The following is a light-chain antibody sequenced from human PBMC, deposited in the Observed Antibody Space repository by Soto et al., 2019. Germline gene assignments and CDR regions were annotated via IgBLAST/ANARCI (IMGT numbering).Light chain of an antibody. CDR3: AAWDDSLNGFYV. V-gene: IGLV1-44*01. CDR1: SSNIGSNT. J-gene: IGLJ1*01. CDR2: SNN. Sequence: QSALTQPPSASGTPGQRVTISCSGSSSNIGSNTVNWYQQLPGTAPKLLIYSNNQRPSGVPDRFSGSKSGTSASLAISGLQSEDEADYYCAAWDDSLNGFYVFGTGTKVTAL.